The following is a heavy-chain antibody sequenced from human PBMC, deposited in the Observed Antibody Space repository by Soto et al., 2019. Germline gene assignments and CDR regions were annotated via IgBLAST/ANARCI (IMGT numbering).Heavy chain of an antibody. Sequence: NPSETLSLTCAVYGGSFSGYYWSWIRQPPGKGLEWIGEINHSGSTNYNPSLKSRVTTSVDTSKDQFSLKLSSVTAADTAVYYCAINDAFDIWGQGTMVTVSS. CDR3: AINDAFDI. CDR1: GGSFSGYY. V-gene: IGHV4-34*01. J-gene: IGHJ3*02. CDR2: INHSGST.